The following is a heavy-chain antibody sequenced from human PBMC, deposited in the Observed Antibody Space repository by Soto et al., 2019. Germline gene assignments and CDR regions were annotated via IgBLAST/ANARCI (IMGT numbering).Heavy chain of an antibody. CDR3: ARQHSGGYYFDY. Sequence: PGGSLRLSCVASGFKFSAYAMTWLRQSPGQGLQWVSSISTSGNTTFYADSVKGRFTISRDNSRNTLYLQMRSLRAEDTAVYYCARQHSGGYYFDYWGQGTPVTVSS. CDR2: ISTSGNTT. D-gene: IGHD1-26*01. CDR1: GFKFSAYA. J-gene: IGHJ4*02. V-gene: IGHV3-23*01.